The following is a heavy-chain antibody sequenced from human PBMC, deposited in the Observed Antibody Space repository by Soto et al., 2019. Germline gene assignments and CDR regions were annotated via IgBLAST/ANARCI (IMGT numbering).Heavy chain of an antibody. CDR3: ARQVRDEVWFDP. J-gene: IGHJ5*02. CDR1: GGSMSSSSYF. CDR2: LYYSGST. D-gene: IGHD3-10*01. V-gene: IGHV4-39*01. Sequence: QLQLQESGPGLVKPSETLSLTCTVSGGSMSSSSYFWGWIRQPPGKGLEWIGSLYYSGSTHNNPSLKSRVTISVDTSKNQFSLKLTSVTVADTGVYYCARQVRDEVWFDPWGQGTLVTVSS.